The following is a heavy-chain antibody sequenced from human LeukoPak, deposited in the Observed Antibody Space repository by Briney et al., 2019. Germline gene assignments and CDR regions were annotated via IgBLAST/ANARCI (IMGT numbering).Heavy chain of an antibody. CDR1: GFTFSSYE. CDR2: ISSSGSTI. J-gene: IGHJ4*02. Sequence: GGSLRLSCAASGFTFSSYEMNWVRQAPGKGLEWVSYISSSGSTIYYADSVKGRFTISRDNSKNTLYLQMNSLRAEDTAVYYCAKDSPLWQNYFDYWGQGTLVTVSS. CDR3: AKDSPLWQNYFDY. D-gene: IGHD2-21*01. V-gene: IGHV3-48*03.